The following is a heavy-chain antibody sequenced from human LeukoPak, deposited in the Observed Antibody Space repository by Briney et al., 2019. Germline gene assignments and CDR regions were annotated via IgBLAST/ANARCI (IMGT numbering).Heavy chain of an antibody. D-gene: IGHD6-6*01. Sequence: SETLSLTCTVSGGSISSGGYYWSWIRQHPGKGLEWIGYIYYSGSTYYNPSLKSRVTISVDTSKNQFSLKLSSVTAADTAVYYCAREGKYSSSGGDYFDYWGQGTLVTVSS. V-gene: IGHV4-31*03. CDR2: IYYSGST. CDR1: GGSISSGGYY. CDR3: AREGKYSSSGGDYFDY. J-gene: IGHJ4*02.